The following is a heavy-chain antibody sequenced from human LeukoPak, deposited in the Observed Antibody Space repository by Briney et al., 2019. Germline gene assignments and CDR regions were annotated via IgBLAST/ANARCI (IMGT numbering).Heavy chain of an antibody. J-gene: IGHJ4*02. V-gene: IGHV4-59*12. Sequence: SETLSLTCTVSGGSINNYYWNWIRQPPGKGLEWIGYIYYSGSASYNPSLKSRVTISVDTSKSQFSLKLSSVTAADTAVYYCAREARGYSSSWSRAADYWGQGTLVTVSS. CDR3: AREARGYSSSWSRAADY. CDR2: IYYSGSA. D-gene: IGHD6-13*01. CDR1: GGSINNYY.